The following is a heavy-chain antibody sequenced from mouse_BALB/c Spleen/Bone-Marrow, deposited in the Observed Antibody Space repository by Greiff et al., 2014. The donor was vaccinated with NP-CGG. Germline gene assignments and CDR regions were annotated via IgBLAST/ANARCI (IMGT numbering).Heavy chain of an antibody. Sequence: EVKLMESGPELEEPGASVKISCKASGYSFTGYNMNWVKQSNGKSLEWIGNIDPYYGGTDYNQKFKGKATLTVDKSSSTAYMQLKSLTSEDSAVYYCARVGDNRHFDVWGAGTTVTVSS. D-gene: IGHD3-3*01. CDR1: GYSFTGYN. V-gene: IGHV1-39*01. CDR2: IDPYYGGT. CDR3: ARVGDNRHFDV. J-gene: IGHJ1*01.